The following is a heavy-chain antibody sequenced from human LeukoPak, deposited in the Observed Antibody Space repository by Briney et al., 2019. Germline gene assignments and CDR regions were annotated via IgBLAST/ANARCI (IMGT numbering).Heavy chain of an antibody. V-gene: IGHV3-30-3*01. Sequence: RGSLRLSCAASGFTFSSYAMSWVRQAPGKGLEWVAVISYDGSNKYYADSVKGRFTISRDNSKNTLYLQMNSLRAEDTAVYYCARRYYYDSWGAFDIWGEGTMVTVSS. J-gene: IGHJ3*02. CDR3: ARRYYYDSWGAFDI. CDR1: GFTFSSYA. CDR2: ISYDGSNK. D-gene: IGHD3-22*01.